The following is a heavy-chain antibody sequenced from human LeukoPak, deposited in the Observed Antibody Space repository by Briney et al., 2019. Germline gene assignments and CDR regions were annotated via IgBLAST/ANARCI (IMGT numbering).Heavy chain of an antibody. CDR2: ISGSGGRT. Sequence: GGSLRLSCAAPGFTFSSYAMSWVRQAPGKGLEWVSAISGSGGRTYYADSVKGRFTISRDNSKNTLYLQMNSLRADDTAVYYCAKGNGDHAIHPDYWGQGTLVTVSS. J-gene: IGHJ4*02. CDR3: AKGNGDHAIHPDY. CDR1: GFTFSSYA. V-gene: IGHV3-23*01. D-gene: IGHD4-17*01.